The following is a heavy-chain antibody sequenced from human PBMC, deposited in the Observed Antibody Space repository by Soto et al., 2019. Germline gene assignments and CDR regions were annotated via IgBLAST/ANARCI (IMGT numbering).Heavy chain of an antibody. Sequence: QVQLVQSGAEMKKPGASVKVSCKASGYTFTTYGISWVRQAPGQGLEWMGWISAYNGDTHYSQKLQGRVTMTTDTSTSTAYVELRSLRSDDTAVYYRAREQFPYSYDRVDYWGQGTLVTVSS. CDR2: ISAYNGDT. V-gene: IGHV1-18*04. D-gene: IGHD2-15*01. CDR1: GYTFTTYG. CDR3: AREQFPYSYDRVDY. J-gene: IGHJ4*02.